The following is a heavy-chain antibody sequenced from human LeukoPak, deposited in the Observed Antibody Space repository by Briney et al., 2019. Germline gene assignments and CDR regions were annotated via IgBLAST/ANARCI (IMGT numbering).Heavy chain of an antibody. D-gene: IGHD3-16*02. V-gene: IGHV3-23*01. J-gene: IGHJ4*02. CDR1: GFTFSTYA. CDR3: AKAWWLSYYFDY. CDR2: ISGSGSNV. Sequence: GASLGLSCTGSGFTFSTYAMNWVRQAPGKGLEWVSAISGSGSNVYYADSVKGRFTISRDNPKNTLYLQMNSLRVEDTAVYYCAKAWWLSYYFDYWGQGTLVTASS.